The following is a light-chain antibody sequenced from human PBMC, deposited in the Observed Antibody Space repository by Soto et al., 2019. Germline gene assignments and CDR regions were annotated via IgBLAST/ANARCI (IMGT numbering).Light chain of an antibody. CDR1: QTIGKF. V-gene: IGKV1-39*01. CDR2: GAS. CDR3: QQRYITPWT. Sequence: DIQMAQSPSSLSASVGDRVTITCRASQTIGKFLNWSQQKPGKAPKLLLYGASRLQSGVSPRFSGSASGTDFILTINSVQPEDFATYYCQQRYITPWTFGQGTVMDIK. J-gene: IGKJ1*01.